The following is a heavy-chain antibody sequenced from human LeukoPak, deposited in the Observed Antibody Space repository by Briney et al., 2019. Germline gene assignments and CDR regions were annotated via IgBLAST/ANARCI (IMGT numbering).Heavy chain of an antibody. D-gene: IGHD6-19*01. V-gene: IGHV3-20*04. Sequence: GRSLRLSCAASGFTFDDYGMSWVRQAPGKGLEWVSGINWNGGSTGYADSVKGRFTISRDNAKNSLYLQMNSLRAEDTALYYCARLYSSGCTDYWGQGTLVTVSS. CDR2: INWNGGST. CDR3: ARLYSSGCTDY. J-gene: IGHJ4*02. CDR1: GFTFDDYG.